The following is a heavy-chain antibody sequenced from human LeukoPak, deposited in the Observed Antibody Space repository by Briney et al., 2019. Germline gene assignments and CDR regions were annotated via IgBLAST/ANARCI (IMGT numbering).Heavy chain of an antibody. V-gene: IGHV3-33*06. CDR3: AKDRGYCSSTSCHYFDY. J-gene: IGHJ4*02. CDR2: IWYDGSNK. CDR1: GFTFSSYG. D-gene: IGHD2-2*01. Sequence: GRSLRLSCAASGFTFSSYGMHWVRQAPGKGLEWVAVIWYDGSNKYYADSVKGRFTISRDNSKNTLYLQMNSLRAEDTAVYYCAKDRGYCSSTSCHYFDYWGQGTLVTVSS.